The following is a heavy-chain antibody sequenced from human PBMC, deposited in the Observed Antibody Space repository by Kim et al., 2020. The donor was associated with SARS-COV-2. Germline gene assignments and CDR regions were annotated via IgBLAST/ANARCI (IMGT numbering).Heavy chain of an antibody. CDR3: AKDLTYYDILTGYYRPYYYYGRDV. Sequence: GGSLRLSCAASGFTFSSYGMHWVRQAPGKGLEWVAVISYDGSNKYYADSVKGRFTISRDNSKNTLYLQMNSLRAEDTAVYYCAKDLTYYDILTGYYRPYYYYGRDVCGEGATFTVSS. CDR2: ISYDGSNK. V-gene: IGHV3-30*18. J-gene: IGHJ6*02. D-gene: IGHD3-9*01. CDR1: GFTFSSYG.